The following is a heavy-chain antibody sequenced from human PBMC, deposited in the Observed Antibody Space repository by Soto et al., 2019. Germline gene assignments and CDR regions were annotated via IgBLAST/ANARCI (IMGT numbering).Heavy chain of an antibody. D-gene: IGHD6-19*01. J-gene: IGHJ4*02. CDR3: ARGRGWYAY. CDR1: GYIFNRYV. V-gene: IGHV1-3*01. CDR2: IDAGNGKT. Sequence: QVQLVQSGAEVKKPGASVKVSCKASGYIFNRYVMHWVRQAPGQRPEWMGWIDAGNGKTKYSEKFQGRVTITRDTSASTAYMELTPLRSEDPAVYYCARGRGWYAYWGQGTQVIVSS.